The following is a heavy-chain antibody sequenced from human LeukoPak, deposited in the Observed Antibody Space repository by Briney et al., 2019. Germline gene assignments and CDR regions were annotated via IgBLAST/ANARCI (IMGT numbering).Heavy chain of an antibody. CDR3: ASKGGN. D-gene: IGHD2-15*01. CDR1: GFTFSDYY. Sequence: GGSLRLSCAASGFTFSDYYMNWIRQAPGKGLEWISYISSSGSSTRYADSVKGRFTISRDDTRNSLYLQMTSLRADDTAVYYCASKGGNWGQGTLVTVSS. CDR2: ISSSGSST. V-gene: IGHV3-11*03. J-gene: IGHJ4*02.